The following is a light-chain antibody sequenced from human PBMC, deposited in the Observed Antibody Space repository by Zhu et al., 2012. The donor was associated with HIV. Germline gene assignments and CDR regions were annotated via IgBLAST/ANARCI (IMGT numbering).Light chain of an antibody. CDR1: QSVSRN. Sequence: EVVMTQSPATQSVSPGERATLSCRASQSVSRNLAWYQQKPGQAPRLLIYDTSSRATGIPARFSGSGSGTEFTLTISSLQSEDFAVYYCQQYNNWPPWTFGQGTKVEIK. V-gene: IGKV3-15*01. J-gene: IGKJ1*01. CDR2: DTS. CDR3: QQYNNWPPWT.